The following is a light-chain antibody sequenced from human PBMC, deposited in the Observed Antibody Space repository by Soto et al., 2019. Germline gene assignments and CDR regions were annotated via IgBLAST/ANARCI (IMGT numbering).Light chain of an antibody. CDR2: EVS. V-gene: IGLV2-14*01. CDR1: SSDVGGYNY. Sequence: QSALTQPASVSGSPGQSITISRTGTSSDVGGYNYVSWYQQHPDKAPKLMIYEVSNRPSGVSNRFSGSKSGHTASLTISGLQSEDEDDYFCTSYTSYSTLDVFGTGTKLTVL. J-gene: IGLJ1*01. CDR3: TSYTSYSTLDV.